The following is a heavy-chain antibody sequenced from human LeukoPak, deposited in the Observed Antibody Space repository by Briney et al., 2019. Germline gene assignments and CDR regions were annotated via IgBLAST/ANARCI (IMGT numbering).Heavy chain of an antibody. CDR2: ISYDGSNK. Sequence: PGGSLRLSCAASGFTFSSYGMHWVRQAPGKGLEWVAVISYDGSNKYYADSVKGRFTISRDNSKNTLYLQMNSLRAEDTAVYYCARSDGGFDYWGQGTQVTVSS. CDR1: GFTFSSYG. V-gene: IGHV3-30*03. CDR3: ARSDGGFDY. D-gene: IGHD3-16*01. J-gene: IGHJ4*02.